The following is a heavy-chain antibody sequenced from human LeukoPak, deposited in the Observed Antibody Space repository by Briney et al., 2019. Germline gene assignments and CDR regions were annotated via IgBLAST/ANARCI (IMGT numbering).Heavy chain of an antibody. V-gene: IGHV1-2*02. J-gene: IGHJ5*02. Sequence: GASVKVSCKASGYTFTGYYMHWVRQAPGQGLEWMGWINPNSGGTNYAQKFQGRVTMTRDTSISTAYMELSRLRSDDTAVYYCARDRGGYVGKCFDPWGQGTLVTVSS. CDR1: GYTFTGYY. CDR3: ARDRGGYVGKCFDP. CDR2: INPNSGGT. D-gene: IGHD1-26*01.